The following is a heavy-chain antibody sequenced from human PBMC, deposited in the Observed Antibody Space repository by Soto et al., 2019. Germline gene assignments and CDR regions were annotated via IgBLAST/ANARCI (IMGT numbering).Heavy chain of an antibody. CDR3: ARSPRPYYYDSIAFDI. CDR2: INAGNGNT. J-gene: IGHJ3*02. V-gene: IGHV1-3*01. CDR1: GYTFTSYA. Sequence: GASVKVSCKASGYTFTSYAMHWVRQAPGQRLEWMGWINAGNGNTKYSQKFQGRVTITRDTSASTAYMELSSLRSEDTAVYYCARSPRPYYYDSIAFDIWGQGTMVTVSS. D-gene: IGHD3-22*01.